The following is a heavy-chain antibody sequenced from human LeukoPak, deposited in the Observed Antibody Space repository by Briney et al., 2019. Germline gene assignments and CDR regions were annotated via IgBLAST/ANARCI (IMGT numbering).Heavy chain of an antibody. CDR1: GGSISSYY. CDR3: ARDQWLGQFDY. CDR2: IYTSGST. V-gene: IGHV4-4*07. J-gene: IGHJ4*02. Sequence: PSETLSLTCTVSGGSISSYYWSWLRQPAGKGLEWIGRIYTSGSTNYNPSLKSRVTTSVDTSKNQFSLKLSSVTAADTAVYYCARDQWLGQFDYWGQGTLVTVSS. D-gene: IGHD6-19*01.